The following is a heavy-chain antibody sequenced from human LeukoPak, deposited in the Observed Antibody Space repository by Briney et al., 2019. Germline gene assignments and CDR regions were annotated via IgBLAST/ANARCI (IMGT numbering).Heavy chain of an antibody. Sequence: SETLSLTCTVSGASINTYYWSWIRQPPGKGLEWIGYIYYSGSTSYNPSLMTRVTISIDTSKNQFSLKLSSATAADTAVYYCARVLRPMASQYYFDYWGQGTLVTVSS. CDR3: ARVLRPMASQYYFDY. CDR2: IYYSGST. J-gene: IGHJ4*02. D-gene: IGHD3-10*01. V-gene: IGHV4-59*01. CDR1: GASINTYY.